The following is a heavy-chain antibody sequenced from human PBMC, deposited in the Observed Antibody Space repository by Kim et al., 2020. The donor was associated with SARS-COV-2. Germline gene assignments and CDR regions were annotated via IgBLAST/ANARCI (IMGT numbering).Heavy chain of an antibody. CDR1: GFTFSSRA. CDR2: VNNGGNA. CDR3: AKDHPSSGWPAFDS. Sequence: GGSLRLSCAASGFTFSSRAMSWVRQAPGKGPEWVASVNNGGNAYYADSVKGRFTVSRDITRDTLYLQMNSLRAEDTALYFCAKDHPSSGWPAFDSWGQGTLLTVFS. J-gene: IGHJ4*02. V-gene: IGHV3-23*01. D-gene: IGHD6-19*01.